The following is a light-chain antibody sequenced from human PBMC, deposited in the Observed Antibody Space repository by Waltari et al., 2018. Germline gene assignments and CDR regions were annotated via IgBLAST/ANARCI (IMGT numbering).Light chain of an antibody. Sequence: DIQMTQSPSSLSASIGDRVTITCRASQSITTYLNWYQQKPGKAPKLLIYAASSLQSGVPSRFSGSGSGTDFTLTISSLQPEDFATYSCQESYKTPPTFGGGTKV. V-gene: IGKV1-39*01. J-gene: IGKJ4*01. CDR2: AAS. CDR3: QESYKTPPT. CDR1: QSITTY.